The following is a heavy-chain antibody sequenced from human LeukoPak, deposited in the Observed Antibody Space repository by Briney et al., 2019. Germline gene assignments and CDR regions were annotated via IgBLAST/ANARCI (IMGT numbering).Heavy chain of an antibody. D-gene: IGHD3-22*01. CDR2: INSDGGTT. J-gene: IGHJ4*02. CDR3: ARAFYYDSSGYSYYFDY. V-gene: IGHV3-74*01. Sequence: GGSLRLSCAASGFTFSNYWMYWVRQAPGEGLVWVSRINSDGGTTTYADSVKGQFTISRDNAKNTLYPQMNSLRSEDTAVYYCARAFYYDSSGYSYYFDYWGQGTLVTVSS. CDR1: GFTFSNYW.